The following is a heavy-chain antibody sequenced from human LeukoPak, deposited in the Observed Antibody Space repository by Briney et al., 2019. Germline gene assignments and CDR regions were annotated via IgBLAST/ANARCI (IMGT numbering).Heavy chain of an antibody. CDR2: IYYSGST. CDR1: GGSIRSYY. Sequence: SETLSLTRSVCGGSIRSYYWRWMPQPPGKGLEWTGYIYYSGSTTYNPSLKSRVTISVDTSKNQFSLKLSSVTAADTAVYYCARVGDGYTLDYWGQGTLVTVSS. V-gene: IGHV4-59*01. CDR3: ARVGDGYTLDY. J-gene: IGHJ4*02. D-gene: IGHD5-24*01.